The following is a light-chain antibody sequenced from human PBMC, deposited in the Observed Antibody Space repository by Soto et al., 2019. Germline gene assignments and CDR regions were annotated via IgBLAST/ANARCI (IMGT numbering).Light chain of an antibody. V-gene: IGLV2-14*01. Sequence: QSARTQPASVSGSPGQSSTISCTGTSSDVGGYNYVSWYQQHPGKAPKLMIYEVSNRPSGVSNRFSGSKSGNTASLTVSVLQAEYEANDYCNSYRRSRTLDVVFGGGTQLTVL. CDR3: NSYRRSRTLDVV. CDR2: EVS. J-gene: IGLJ2*01. CDR1: SSDVGGYNY.